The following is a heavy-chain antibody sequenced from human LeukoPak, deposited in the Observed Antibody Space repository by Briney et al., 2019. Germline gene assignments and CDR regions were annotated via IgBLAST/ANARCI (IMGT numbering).Heavy chain of an antibody. CDR3: ARHVHGHDYGGNAQYAFDI. CDR2: IYYSGST. J-gene: IGHJ3*02. CDR1: GGSISSSSYY. Sequence: SETLSLTCTVSGGSISSSSYYWGWIRQPPGKGLEWIGSIYYSGSTYYNPSLKGRVTISVDTSKNQFSLKLSSVTAADTAVYYCARHVHGHDYGGNAQYAFDIWGQGTMVTVSS. V-gene: IGHV4-39*01. D-gene: IGHD4-23*01.